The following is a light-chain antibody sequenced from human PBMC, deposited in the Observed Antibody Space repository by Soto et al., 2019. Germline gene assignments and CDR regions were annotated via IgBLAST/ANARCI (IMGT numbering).Light chain of an antibody. CDR1: QNIGNS. V-gene: IGKV1-39*01. Sequence: DIQMTQSPSSLSASVRDRVTITCRASQNIGNSLNWYQQKPGKAPSLLIESASSLHSGVPSRFTGSGSGTAFTLTISSLEPEDSATYYCQQSHTTPLTFGGGTKVEIK. CDR3: QQSHTTPLT. J-gene: IGKJ4*01. CDR2: SAS.